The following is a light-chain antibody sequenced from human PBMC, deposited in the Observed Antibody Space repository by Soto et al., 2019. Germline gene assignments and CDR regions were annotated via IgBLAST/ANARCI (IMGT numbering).Light chain of an antibody. CDR2: DAS. J-gene: IGKJ1*01. CDR3: QQRANWQPVT. V-gene: IGKV3D-11*02. CDR1: QNVAER. Sequence: DIVLTQSPATLSLSPGERGTLARRASQNVAERLAWYQQKPGQPTRLLIYDASKRATGVPARFSGSGAGTDFTLTITTIEPQDFAVYFCQQRANWQPVTFGQGTKVDIK.